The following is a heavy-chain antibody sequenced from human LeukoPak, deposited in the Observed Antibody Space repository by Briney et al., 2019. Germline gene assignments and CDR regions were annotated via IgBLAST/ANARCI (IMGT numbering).Heavy chain of an antibody. D-gene: IGHD3-16*01. V-gene: IGHV3-74*01. CDR2: MNSGGTTI. Sequence: GGSLRLSCAASGFSISGYWMHWVRQAAGEGLVLVSRMNSGGTTINYADSVKGRFTISRDNVDNTLHLQMNSMRVEDTAVYYCIREVQVRASASLGLWGQGTLVTVSS. J-gene: IGHJ4*01. CDR3: IREVQVRASASLGL. CDR1: GFSISGYW.